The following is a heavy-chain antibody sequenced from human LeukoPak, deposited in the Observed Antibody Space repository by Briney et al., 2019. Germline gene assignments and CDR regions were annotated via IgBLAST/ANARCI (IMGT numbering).Heavy chain of an antibody. D-gene: IGHD3-10*01. CDR2: VYYTGST. CDR1: DGSVSNASYY. V-gene: IGHV4-61*01. Sequence: SETLSLTCTVSDGSVSNASYYWSWIRQPPGKGLDWIGYVYYTGSTHYSPSLKSRVTVSVDTSKNQFSLKLTSVTAADTAVYYCARVRYGSGSYYFDNWGQGTLVTVSS. J-gene: IGHJ4*02. CDR3: ARVRYGSGSYYFDN.